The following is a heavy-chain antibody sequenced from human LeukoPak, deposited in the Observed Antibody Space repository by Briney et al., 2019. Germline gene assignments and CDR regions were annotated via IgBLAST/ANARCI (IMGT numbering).Heavy chain of an antibody. Sequence: SETLSLTCTVSGYSISSGYYWGWIRQPPGKGLEWIGSIYHRGSTYYNPSLKSRVTISVDTSKNQFSLKLSSVTAADTAVYYCARSGYKYGADAFDIWGQGTMVTVSS. CDR2: IYHRGST. J-gene: IGHJ3*02. D-gene: IGHD5-18*01. CDR1: GYSISSGYY. CDR3: ARSGYKYGADAFDI. V-gene: IGHV4-38-2*02.